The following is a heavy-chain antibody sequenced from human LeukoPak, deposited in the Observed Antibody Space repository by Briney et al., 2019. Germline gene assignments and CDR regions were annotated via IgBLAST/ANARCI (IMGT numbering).Heavy chain of an antibody. CDR3: ARGYDWYFDL. CDR1: GFTFSDYS. D-gene: IGHD1-14*01. J-gene: IGHJ2*01. CDR2: ISSSSSYI. V-gene: IGHV3-21*01. Sequence: TGGSLRLSCAASGFTFSDYSMNWVRQAPGKGLEWVSSISSSSSYIYYADSMKGRFTISRDNAKNSLYLQMNSHRGEDTAVYYCARGYDWYFDLWGRGTLVTVSS.